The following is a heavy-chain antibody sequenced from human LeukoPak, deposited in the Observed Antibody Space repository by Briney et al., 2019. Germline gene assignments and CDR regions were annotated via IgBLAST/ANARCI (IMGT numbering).Heavy chain of an antibody. Sequence: SETLSLTCTVSRGSISRSDYYWGWIRQPPGKGLEWIGSGHYSGSTYNNPSLKSRVTMSVDTSKNQFSLNLNSVSAADTAVYYCVSPYLGRFDYWGQGILVTVSS. CDR2: GHYSGST. CDR1: RGSISRSDYY. V-gene: IGHV4-39*01. CDR3: VSPYLGRFDY. J-gene: IGHJ4*02.